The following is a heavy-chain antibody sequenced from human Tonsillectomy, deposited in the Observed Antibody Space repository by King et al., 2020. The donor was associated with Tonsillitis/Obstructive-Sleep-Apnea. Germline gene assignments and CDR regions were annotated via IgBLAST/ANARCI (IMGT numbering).Heavy chain of an antibody. D-gene: IGHD2-2*01. Sequence: HVQLVESGGGLVKPGGSLRLSCAASGFTFSEYYMSWLRQAPGKGLEWVSYISSSSSYTNYADSVKGRFTIYRDNAKNSLYLQMNSLRADDTAVYYCAREYCSSTCCYADYWGQGTLVTVSS. CDR2: ISSSSSYT. CDR3: AREYCSSTCCYADY. J-gene: IGHJ4*02. V-gene: IGHV3-11*06. CDR1: GFTFSEYY.